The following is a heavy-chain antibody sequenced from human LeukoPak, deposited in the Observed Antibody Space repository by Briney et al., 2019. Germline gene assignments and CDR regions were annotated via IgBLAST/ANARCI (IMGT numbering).Heavy chain of an antibody. Sequence: SVKVSCKASGGTFSSYAISWVRQAPGQGLEWMGGIIPIFGTANYAQKFQGRVTITTDESTSTAYMELSSLRSEDTAVYYCARGPNDPVPTEYYCYYYMDVWGKGTTVTVSS. J-gene: IGHJ6*03. D-gene: IGHD2-2*01. CDR3: ARGPNDPVPTEYYCYYYMDV. CDR2: IIPIFGTA. V-gene: IGHV1-69*05. CDR1: GGTFSSYA.